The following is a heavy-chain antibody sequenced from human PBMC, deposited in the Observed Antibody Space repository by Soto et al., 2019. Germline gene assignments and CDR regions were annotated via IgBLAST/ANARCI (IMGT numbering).Heavy chain of an antibody. D-gene: IGHD5-12*01. J-gene: IGHJ4*02. V-gene: IGHV3-66*01. Sequence: EVTLVESGGGLVQPGGSLRLSCAASGFTVSSNNMNWVRQAPGKGLEWVSVIYSGGGTNYADSVKGRFTISRDNSKNTLYLQMKSLRTEDTAVYYCARWQTFGYWGQGTLVTVSS. CDR3: ARWQTFGY. CDR2: IYSGGGT. CDR1: GFTVSSNN.